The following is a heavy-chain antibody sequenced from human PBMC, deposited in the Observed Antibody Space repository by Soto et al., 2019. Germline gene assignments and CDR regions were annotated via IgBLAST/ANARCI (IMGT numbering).Heavy chain of an antibody. J-gene: IGHJ4*02. V-gene: IGHV3-23*01. CDR2: ISGSGGST. Sequence: EVQLLESGGGLVQPGGSLRLSCAASGFTFSSYAMSWVRQAPGKGLEWVSAISGSGGSTYYADSVKGRFTISRDNSKNTLYLQMNSLRAEDTAVYYCATEGYYYDSSGYVYYFDYWGQGTLVTVS. D-gene: IGHD3-22*01. CDR3: ATEGYYYDSSGYVYYFDY. CDR1: GFTFSSYA.